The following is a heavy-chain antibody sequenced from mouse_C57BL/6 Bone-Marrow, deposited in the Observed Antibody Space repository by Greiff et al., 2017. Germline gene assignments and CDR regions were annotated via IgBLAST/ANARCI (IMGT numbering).Heavy chain of an antibody. J-gene: IGHJ2*01. V-gene: IGHV1-39*01. Sequence: VQLQQSGPELVKPGASVKISCKASGYSFTDYNMNWVKQSNGKSLEWIGVINPNDGTTSYNQKFKGKATLTVDQSSSTAYMQLNNLTSEDSAVYYCARWAHYYGTDYFDYWGQSTTLTGSS. CDR3: ARWAHYYGTDYFDY. CDR2: INPNDGTT. CDR1: GYSFTDYN. D-gene: IGHD1-1*01.